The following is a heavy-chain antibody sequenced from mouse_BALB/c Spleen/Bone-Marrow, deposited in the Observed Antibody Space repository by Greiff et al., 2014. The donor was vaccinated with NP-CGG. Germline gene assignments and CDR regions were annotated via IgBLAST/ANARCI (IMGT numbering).Heavy chain of an antibody. CDR3: ASPYYRYDGFAY. J-gene: IGHJ3*01. CDR2: INPYNDGT. Sequence: VQLKESGPELVKPGASVKMSCKASGYTFTSYVMHWVKQKPGQGLEWIGYINPYNDGTKYNEKFKGKATLTSDKSSSTAHMELSSLTSEDSAVYYCASPYYRYDGFAYWGQGTLVTVSA. V-gene: IGHV1-14*01. D-gene: IGHD2-14*01. CDR1: GYTFTSYV.